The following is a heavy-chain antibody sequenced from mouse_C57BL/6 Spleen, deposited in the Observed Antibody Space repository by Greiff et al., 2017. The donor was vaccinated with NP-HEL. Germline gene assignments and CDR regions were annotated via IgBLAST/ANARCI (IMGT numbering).Heavy chain of an antibody. CDR1: GFSLTSYA. CDR2: IWTGGGT. J-gene: IGHJ4*01. V-gene: IGHV2-9-1*01. CDR3: ARNVYDGYYVSYYAMDY. D-gene: IGHD2-3*01. Sequence: VKLVESGPGLVAPSQSLSITCTVSGFSLTSYAISWVRQPPGKGLEWLGVIWTGGGTNYNSALKSRLSISKDNSKSQVFLKMNSLQTDDTARYYCARNVYDGYYVSYYAMDYWGQGTSVTVSS.